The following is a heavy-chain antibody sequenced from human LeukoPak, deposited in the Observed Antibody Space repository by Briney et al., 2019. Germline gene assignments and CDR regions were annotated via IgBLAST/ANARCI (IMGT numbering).Heavy chain of an antibody. V-gene: IGHV3-30*04. Sequence: GGSLSLACAASGCTFSNYAMYWVRQPPGKGLEWVAAISYDGSNKYYAASEKGQFTISRDNSKNTRYLQMNSLRAEDTAVYYWARSYCSGSSCYAPEYWGQGTLVTVSS. CDR2: ISYDGSNK. CDR1: GCTFSNYA. J-gene: IGHJ4*02. D-gene: IGHD2-2*01. CDR3: ARSYCSGSSCYAPEY.